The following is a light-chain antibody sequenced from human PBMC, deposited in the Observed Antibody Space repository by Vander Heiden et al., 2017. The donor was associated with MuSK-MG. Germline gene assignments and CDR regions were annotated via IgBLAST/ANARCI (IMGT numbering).Light chain of an antibody. V-gene: IGKV2-28*01. CDR1: QSLLHTNGYNY. Sequence: DSVVTQSPLSLPVTPGERDSIPYSSRQSLLHTNGYNYLDWYLQKPGQSPQLLIYLGSNRDSGVPDRFSGSGSGTDFTLKISRVEAEDVGVYYCMQALQTPYTFGQGTKLEIK. J-gene: IGKJ2*01. CDR2: LGS. CDR3: MQALQTPYT.